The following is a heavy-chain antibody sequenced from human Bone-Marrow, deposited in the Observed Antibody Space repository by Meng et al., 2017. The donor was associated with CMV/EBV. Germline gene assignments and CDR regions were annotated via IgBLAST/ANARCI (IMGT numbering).Heavy chain of an antibody. D-gene: IGHD4-17*01. CDR3: AREATVTTYSELGYFDY. CDR2: ISGSGGST. V-gene: IGHV3-23*01. Sequence: GESLKISCAASGFTFSSYAMSWVRQAPGKGLEWVSAISGSGGSTYYADSVKGRFTISRDNAKNSLYLQMNSLRAEDTAVYYCAREATVTTYSELGYFDYWGQGTLVTVSS. J-gene: IGHJ4*02. CDR1: GFTFSSYA.